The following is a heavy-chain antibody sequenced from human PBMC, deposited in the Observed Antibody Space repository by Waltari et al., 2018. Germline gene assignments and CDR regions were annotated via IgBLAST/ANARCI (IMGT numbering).Heavy chain of an antibody. CDR3: ASLMTTVTPSGGDAFDI. CDR2: ISGSGDTT. CDR1: GFTFSGYS. J-gene: IGHJ3*02. V-gene: IGHV3-23*04. Sequence: EVQVVESGGTLVQPEGSLRLSCAASGFTFSGYSMTWVRQAPGKGLEWVSSISGSGDTTYYANSVKGRFTISRDNSKNTLYLQMNSLRAEDTAVYYCASLMTTVTPSGGDAFDIWGQGTMVTVSS. D-gene: IGHD4-17*01.